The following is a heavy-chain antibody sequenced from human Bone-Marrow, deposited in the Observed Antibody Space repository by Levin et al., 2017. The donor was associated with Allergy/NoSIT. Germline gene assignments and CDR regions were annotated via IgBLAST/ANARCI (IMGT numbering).Heavy chain of an antibody. J-gene: IGHJ3*01. CDR1: GFSVSGNY. CDR3: AGVRVKMGRTEAFHL. D-gene: IGHD2-15*01. Sequence: TGGSLRLSCVASGFSVSGNYMTWVRQAPGKGLEWLSLIYSGGNTYYADSVKGRFTISRDNFKDILYLQMSSLRAEDSAVYYCAGVRVKMGRTEAFHLWGQGTMVTVSS. V-gene: IGHV3-53*01. CDR2: IYSGGNT.